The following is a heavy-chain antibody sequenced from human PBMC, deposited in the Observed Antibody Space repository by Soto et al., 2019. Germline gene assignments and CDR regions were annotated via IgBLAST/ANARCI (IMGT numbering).Heavy chain of an antibody. Sequence: ASVKVSCTASGYTFTSYDINWVRQATGQGLEWMGWMNPNSGNTGYAQKFQGRVTMTRNTSISTAYMELSSLRSEDTAVYYCAKAILPDIGGNYYYYMDVWGKGTTVTVSS. D-gene: IGHD3-3*01. CDR1: GYTFTSYD. CDR2: MNPNSGNT. V-gene: IGHV1-8*01. CDR3: AKAILPDIGGNYYYYMDV. J-gene: IGHJ6*03.